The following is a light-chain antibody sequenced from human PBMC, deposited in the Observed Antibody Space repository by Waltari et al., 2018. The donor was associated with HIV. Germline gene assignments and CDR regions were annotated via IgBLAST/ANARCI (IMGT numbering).Light chain of an antibody. CDR2: GAS. CDR1: QTISSTY. V-gene: IGKV3-20*01. CDR3: QQYGTSPPYT. Sequence: EVVLTQSPGILSLSPGERATLSCRASQTISSTYLAWYQQKPGQAPRLLIYGASSRATGIPDRFSGSGSGTDFTLTISRLEPEDFAVYYCQQYGTSPPYTFGQGTKVEIK. J-gene: IGKJ2*01.